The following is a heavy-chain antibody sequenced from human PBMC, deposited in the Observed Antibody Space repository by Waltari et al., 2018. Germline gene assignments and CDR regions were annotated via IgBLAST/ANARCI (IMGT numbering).Heavy chain of an antibody. D-gene: IGHD6-19*01. Sequence: QVQLVQSGAAVKTPGSSVQVSCKASGGTFSSYAINWVRQAPGQGLECMGCSITICGTANDAQKFQGRVTITADKSTSTAYMERSSLRSEDTAVYYCASRSSGWLGHYWGQGTLVTVSS. J-gene: IGHJ4*02. CDR1: GGTFSSYA. V-gene: IGHV1-69*14. CDR2: SITICGTA. CDR3: ASRSSGWLGHY.